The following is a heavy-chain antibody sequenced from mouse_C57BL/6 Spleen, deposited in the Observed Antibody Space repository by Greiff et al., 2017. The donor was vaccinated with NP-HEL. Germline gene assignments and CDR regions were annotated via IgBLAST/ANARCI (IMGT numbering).Heavy chain of an antibody. V-gene: IGHV1-82*01. J-gene: IGHJ2*01. CDR3: ARSEPYGNYLDY. CDR1: GYAFSSSW. CDR2: IYPGDGDT. D-gene: IGHD2-1*01. Sequence: QVQLQQSGPELVKPGASVKISCKASGYAFSSSWMNWVKQRPGKGLEWIGRIYPGDGDTNYNGKFKGKATLTADKSSSTAYMQLSSLTSEDSAVYFCARSEPYGNYLDYWGQGTTLTVSS.